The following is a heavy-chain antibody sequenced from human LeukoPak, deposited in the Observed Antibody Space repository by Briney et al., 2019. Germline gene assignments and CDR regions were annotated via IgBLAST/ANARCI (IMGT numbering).Heavy chain of an antibody. V-gene: IGHV3-21*01. J-gene: IGHJ6*02. D-gene: IGHD6-6*01. Sequence: GGSLRLSCAASGFTFSSYSMNWVRQAPGKGLEWVSSISSSSSYIYYADSVKGRFTISRDNAKNSLYLQMNSLRAEDTAVYYCAREGSIAARLYYYYSMDVWGQGTTVTVSS. CDR2: ISSSSSYI. CDR1: GFTFSSYS. CDR3: AREGSIAARLYYYYSMDV.